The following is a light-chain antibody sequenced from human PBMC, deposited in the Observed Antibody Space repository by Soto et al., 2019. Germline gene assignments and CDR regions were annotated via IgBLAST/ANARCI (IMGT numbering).Light chain of an antibody. J-gene: IGKJ1*01. CDR3: QQRSKLLT. CDR2: DAS. V-gene: IGKV3-11*01. Sequence: IVLTQSPATLSLSPGERATLSCRASQSVSNYVSWYQQKPGQAPRLLIYDASNRATGIPARFSGSGSGTDFTLTISSLEPEDFAVYYCQQRSKLLTFDQGTKVEIK. CDR1: QSVSNY.